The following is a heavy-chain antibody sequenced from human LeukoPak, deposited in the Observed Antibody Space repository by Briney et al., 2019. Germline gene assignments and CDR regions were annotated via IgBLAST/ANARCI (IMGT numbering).Heavy chain of an antibody. V-gene: IGHV3-23*01. CDR3: AKDRTGTTRMMSGGAFDI. Sequence: GGSLRLSCAASGFTFSSYAMSWVRQAPGKGLEWVSAISGSGGSTYYADSVKGRFTISRDNSKNTPFLQMNSLRAEDTAVYYCAKDRTGTTRMMSGGAFDIWGQGTTVTVSS. D-gene: IGHD1-1*01. CDR2: ISGSGGST. CDR1: GFTFSSYA. J-gene: IGHJ3*02.